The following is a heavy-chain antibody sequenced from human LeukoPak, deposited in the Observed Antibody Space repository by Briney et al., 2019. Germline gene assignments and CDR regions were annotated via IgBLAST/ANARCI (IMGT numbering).Heavy chain of an antibody. CDR3: AKLPYISCSSSSCYRYYYFDY. J-gene: IGHJ4*02. D-gene: IGHD2-2*01. CDR2: ISGSGGST. CDR1: GFTFSNYA. V-gene: IGHV3-23*01. Sequence: PGGSLRLSCAASGFTFSNYAMSWVRQAPGKGLEWVSVISGSGGSTFFADSVRGRFTISRDNSRNTLYLHMNSLRAEDTAVYYCAKLPYISCSSSSCYRYYYFDYWGQATLVTVSS.